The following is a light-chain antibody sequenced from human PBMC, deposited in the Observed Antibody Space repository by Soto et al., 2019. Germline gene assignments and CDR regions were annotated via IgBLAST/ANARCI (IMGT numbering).Light chain of an antibody. CDR1: SSDVGSYNL. Sequence: QSALTQPASVSGSPGQSITISCTGTSSDVGSYNLVSWYQQHPGKAPKLMIYEVSKRPSGVSNRFSGSKSGNTASLTNSGLQAEDEAEYYCCSYAGSSTLWVFGGGSKVTV. V-gene: IGLV2-23*02. CDR2: EVS. CDR3: CSYAGSSTLWV. J-gene: IGLJ3*02.